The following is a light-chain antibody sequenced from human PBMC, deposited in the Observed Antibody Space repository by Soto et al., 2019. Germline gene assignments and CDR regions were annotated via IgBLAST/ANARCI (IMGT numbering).Light chain of an antibody. CDR3: QQTLSFPPT. CDR1: QTISTY. CDR2: DVS. V-gene: IGKV1-39*01. J-gene: IGKJ1*01. Sequence: DIQMTQSPSSLSASVGDRVTISCRASQTISTYLHWYQHKPGKVPRLLISDVSTLQSGVPGRFRGSGSETDFTLTISSLQPEDFATYYCQQTLSFPPTFGQGTKVDIK.